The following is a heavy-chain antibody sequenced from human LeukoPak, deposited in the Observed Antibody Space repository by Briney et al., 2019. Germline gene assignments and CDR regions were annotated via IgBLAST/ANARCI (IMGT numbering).Heavy chain of an antibody. Sequence: GSLRLSCAASGFTFSDYYMSWVRQAPGKGLEWVSSISSSSSYIYYADSVKGRFTISRDNAKNSLYLQMNSLRAEDTAVYYCARPPVGATTSSAFDIWGQGTMVTVSS. J-gene: IGHJ3*02. CDR3: ARPPVGATTSSAFDI. CDR1: GFTFSDYY. V-gene: IGHV3-21*01. CDR2: ISSSSSYI. D-gene: IGHD1-26*01.